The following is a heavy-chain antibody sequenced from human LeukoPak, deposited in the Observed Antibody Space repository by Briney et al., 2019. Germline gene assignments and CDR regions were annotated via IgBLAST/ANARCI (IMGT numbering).Heavy chain of an antibody. CDR3: ARSLYSSSWYGYYGMDV. CDR2: IYYSGST. J-gene: IGHJ6*04. V-gene: IGHV4-59*01. D-gene: IGHD6-13*01. CDR1: GGSIRSYY. Sequence: SETLSLTCTVSGGSIRSYYWSWIRQPPGKGLEWIGYIYYSGSTNYNPSLKSRVTISVDTSKNQFSLKLSSVTAADTAVYYCARSLYSSSWYGYYGMDVWGKGTTVTVSS.